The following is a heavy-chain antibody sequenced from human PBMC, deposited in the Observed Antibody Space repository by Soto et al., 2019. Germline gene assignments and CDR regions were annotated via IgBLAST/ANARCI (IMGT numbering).Heavy chain of an antibody. J-gene: IGHJ4*02. CDR2: IRSKANSYAT. V-gene: IGHV3-73*01. CDR1: GFTFSGSA. CDR3: TRHGYY. Sequence: EVQLVESGGGLVQPGGSLKLSCAASGFTFSGSAMHWVRQASGKGLEWVGRIRSKANSYATAYAASGKGRFTISRDDSKNTAYLQMNRLKTEDTAVYYCTRHGYYWGQGTLVTVSS.